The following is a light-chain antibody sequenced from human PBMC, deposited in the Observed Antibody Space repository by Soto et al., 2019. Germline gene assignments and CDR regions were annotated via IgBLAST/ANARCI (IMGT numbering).Light chain of an antibody. CDR1: QSISTF. CDR3: QQSYSPLSWT. Sequence: DIQMTQSPSSLSASVGDRVTITCRASQSISTFLNWYEQKPGKAPKLLIYGASSLQSGVPSRFSGSGSGTDFTLTISSLQPEDFAVYYCQQSYSPLSWTFGQGTKVAIK. V-gene: IGKV1-39*01. J-gene: IGKJ1*01. CDR2: GAS.